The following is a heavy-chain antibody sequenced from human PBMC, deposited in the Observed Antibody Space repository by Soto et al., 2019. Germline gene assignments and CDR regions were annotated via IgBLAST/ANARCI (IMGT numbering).Heavy chain of an antibody. V-gene: IGHV4-59*08. Sequence: QVQLQESGPGLVKPSETLSLTCTVSGGSITNYYCSWFRQSPGKGLEWIGYIGYSSASAYNLSLKRRVTMSVDTSKTQFSLMLESVTATDTAVYYCARHGFGSLHGLVDVWGQGTTVIVSS. J-gene: IGHJ6*02. D-gene: IGHD3-10*01. CDR3: ARHGFGSLHGLVDV. CDR1: GGSITNYY. CDR2: IGYSSAS.